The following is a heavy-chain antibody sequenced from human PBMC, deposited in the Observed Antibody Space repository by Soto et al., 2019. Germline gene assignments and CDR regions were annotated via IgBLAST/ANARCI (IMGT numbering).Heavy chain of an antibody. Sequence: GGSLRLSCAASGFTFSSYAMSWVRQAPGKGLEWVSAISGSGGSTYYADSVKGRFTISRDNSKNTLYLQMNSLRAEDTAVYYCAKGADIVVVPAAHAYYYYYGMDVWGQGTTVTVSS. J-gene: IGHJ6*02. CDR3: AKGADIVVVPAAHAYYYYYGMDV. CDR1: GFTFSSYA. CDR2: ISGSGGST. D-gene: IGHD2-2*01. V-gene: IGHV3-23*01.